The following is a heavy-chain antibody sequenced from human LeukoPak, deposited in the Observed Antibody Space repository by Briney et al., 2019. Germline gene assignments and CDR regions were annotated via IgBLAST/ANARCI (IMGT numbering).Heavy chain of an antibody. Sequence: GGSLRLSCAASAFTFSSYEMNWVRQAPGKGLEWVSYISSSGSIIYYADSVKGRFTISRDNAKNSLYLQMNSLRAEDTAVYYCASSKPDLPAVGSHDAFDIWGQGTMVTVSS. CDR2: ISSSGSII. J-gene: IGHJ3*02. CDR1: AFTFSSYE. D-gene: IGHD6-13*01. V-gene: IGHV3-48*03. CDR3: ASSKPDLPAVGSHDAFDI.